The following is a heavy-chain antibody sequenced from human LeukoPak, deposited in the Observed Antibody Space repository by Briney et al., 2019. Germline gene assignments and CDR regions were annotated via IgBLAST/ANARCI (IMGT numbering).Heavy chain of an antibody. D-gene: IGHD3-22*01. CDR3: AKRGVVIRVILVGFHKEAYYFDS. Sequence: PGGSLRLSCAVSGITLSNYGMSWVRQAPGKGLEWVAGISDSAGRTKYADSVKGRFTISRDNPKNTLHLQMNSLRAEDTAVCFCAKRGVVIRVILVGFHKEAYYFDSWGQGALVTVSS. CDR1: GITLSNYG. CDR2: ISDSAGRT. J-gene: IGHJ4*02. V-gene: IGHV3-23*01.